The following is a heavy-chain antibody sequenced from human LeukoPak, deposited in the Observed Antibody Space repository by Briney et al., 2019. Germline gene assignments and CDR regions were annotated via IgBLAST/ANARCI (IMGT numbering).Heavy chain of an antibody. CDR2: INPNSGGT. CDR1: GYTFTGYY. Sequence: GASVTVSCTASGYTFTGYYMHWVRQAHGPGLEWMGCINPNSGGTNYAQKFQGRVTMTRDTSISTAYMELSRLRSDDTAVYYCARGFVNRWQQLGSYWGQGTLVTVSS. D-gene: IGHD6-13*01. J-gene: IGHJ4*02. CDR3: ARGFVNRWQQLGSY. V-gene: IGHV1-2*02.